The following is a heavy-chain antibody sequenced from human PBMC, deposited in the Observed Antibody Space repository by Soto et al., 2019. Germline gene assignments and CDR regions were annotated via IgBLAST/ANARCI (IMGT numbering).Heavy chain of an antibody. CDR3: ARYSGYEGLRFDP. CDR1: GGSISSGDYY. CDR2: IYYSGST. Sequence: QVQLQESGPGLVKPSQTLSLTCTVSGGSISSGDYYWSWIRQPPGKGLEWIGYIYYSGSTYYNPSXXXRXXISVDTSKNQFSLKLSSVTAADTAVYYCARYSGYEGLRFDPWGQGTLVTVSS. J-gene: IGHJ5*02. D-gene: IGHD5-12*01. V-gene: IGHV4-30-4*01.